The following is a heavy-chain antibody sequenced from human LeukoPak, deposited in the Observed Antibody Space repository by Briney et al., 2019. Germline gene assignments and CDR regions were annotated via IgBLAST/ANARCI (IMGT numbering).Heavy chain of an antibody. J-gene: IGHJ3*02. CDR3: ARARGGGIDI. D-gene: IGHD3-10*01. V-gene: IGHV3-74*01. Sequence: GGSLRLSCAASGFTFSSYWVHWVRQAPGKGLVWVSRINSDGSNTNYADSVKGQFTISRDNAKNTLFLQMNSLRAEDTAVYYCARARGGGIDIWGQGRMVTVSS. CDR2: INSDGSNT. CDR1: GFTFSSYW.